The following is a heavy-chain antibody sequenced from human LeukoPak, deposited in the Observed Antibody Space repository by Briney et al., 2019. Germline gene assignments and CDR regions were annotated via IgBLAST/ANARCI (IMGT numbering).Heavy chain of an antibody. Sequence: SETLSLTCTVSGGSISSYYWSWIRQPPGKGLEWIGYIYYSGSTNYNPSLKSRVTISVDTSKNQFSLKLSSVTAADTAVYYCARANLTHTYYFDYWGQGTLVTVSS. D-gene: IGHD4/OR15-4a*01. CDR2: IYYSGST. J-gene: IGHJ4*02. CDR3: ARANLTHTYYFDY. V-gene: IGHV4-59*12. CDR1: GGSISSYY.